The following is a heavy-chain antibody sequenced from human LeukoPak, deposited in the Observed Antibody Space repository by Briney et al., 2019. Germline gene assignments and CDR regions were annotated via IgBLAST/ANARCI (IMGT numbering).Heavy chain of an antibody. D-gene: IGHD3-22*01. CDR2: INPTGGST. CDR1: GYTFPSYF. J-gene: IGHJ4*02. CDR3: AGDYYDSSGPDY. V-gene: IGHV1-46*01. Sequence: ASVKVSCKASGYTFPSYFMHWVRQAPGQGLEWMGIINPTGGSTTYAQKFQGRVTMTRDTSTSTVYMELSSLRSDDTAVYYCAGDYYDSSGPDYWGQGTLVTVSS.